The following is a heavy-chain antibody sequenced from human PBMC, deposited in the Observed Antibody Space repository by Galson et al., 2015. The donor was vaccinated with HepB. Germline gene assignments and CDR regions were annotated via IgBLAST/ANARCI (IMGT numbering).Heavy chain of an antibody. CDR2: IDPTDSDT. CDR3: ARHPPGYCSGGSCYSSWYFDL. CDR1: GYSFTIYW. J-gene: IGHJ2*01. Sequence: QSGAEVKKPGESLKISCKGSGYSFTIYWINWVRQMPGKGLEWMGRIDPTDSDTKYSPSLQGHVTISADKSISTAYLQWSSLKASDTAMYYCARHPPGYCSGGSCYSSWYFDLWGRGALVTVSS. D-gene: IGHD2-15*01. V-gene: IGHV5-10-1*01.